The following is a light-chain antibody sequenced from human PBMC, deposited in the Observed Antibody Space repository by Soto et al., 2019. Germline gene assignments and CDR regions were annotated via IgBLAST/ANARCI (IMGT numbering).Light chain of an antibody. Sequence: DIQMTQSPSSLSASVGDRVTITCRASQSISSYLNWYQQKPGKAPKLLIYAASSLQSGVPSRFSGTVSGTDFTLTISSIQPEDFATYYCQQSYTTPYTFGQGIKLEIK. V-gene: IGKV1-39*01. CDR2: AAS. CDR3: QQSYTTPYT. J-gene: IGKJ2*01. CDR1: QSISSY.